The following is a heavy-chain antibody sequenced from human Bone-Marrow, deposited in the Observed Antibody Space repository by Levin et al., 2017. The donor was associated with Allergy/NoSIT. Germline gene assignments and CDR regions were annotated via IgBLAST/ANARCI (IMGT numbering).Heavy chain of an antibody. CDR3: ARGRPYYYGSGSYSKTFDY. Sequence: VASVKVSCKASGYTFTSYDINWVRQATGQGLEWMGWMNPNSGNTGYAQKFQGRVTMTRNTSISTAYMELSSLRSEDTAVYYCARGRPYYYGSGSYSKTFDYWGQGTLVTVSS. CDR1: GYTFTSYD. J-gene: IGHJ4*02. V-gene: IGHV1-8*01. D-gene: IGHD3-10*01. CDR2: MNPNSGNT.